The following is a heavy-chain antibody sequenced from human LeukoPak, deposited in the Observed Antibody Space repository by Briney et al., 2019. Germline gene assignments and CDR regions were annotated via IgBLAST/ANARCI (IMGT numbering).Heavy chain of an antibody. CDR2: IIPIFGTA. J-gene: IGHJ4*02. CDR1: GGTFSSYA. CDR3: ARTSSGSYNEYFDY. Sequence: ASVKVSCKASGGTFSSYAISWVRQAPGQGLEWMGGIIPIFGTANHAQKFQGRVTITADESTSTAYMELSSLRSEDTAVYYCARTSSGSYNEYFDYWGQGTLVTVSS. V-gene: IGHV1-69*13. D-gene: IGHD1-26*01.